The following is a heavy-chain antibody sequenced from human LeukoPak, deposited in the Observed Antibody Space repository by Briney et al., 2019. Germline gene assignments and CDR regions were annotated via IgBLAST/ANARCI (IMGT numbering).Heavy chain of an antibody. CDR3: ARGGGSGYYVLGAFDI. CDR1: GGSISSYY. Sequence: SETLSLTCTVSGGSISSYYWSWIRQPPGKGLEWIGYIYYSGSTNYNPSLKSRVTISVDTSKNQFSLKLTSVTAADTAVYYCARGGGSGYYVLGAFDIWGQGTMVTVSS. D-gene: IGHD3-22*01. CDR2: IYYSGST. V-gene: IGHV4-59*01. J-gene: IGHJ3*02.